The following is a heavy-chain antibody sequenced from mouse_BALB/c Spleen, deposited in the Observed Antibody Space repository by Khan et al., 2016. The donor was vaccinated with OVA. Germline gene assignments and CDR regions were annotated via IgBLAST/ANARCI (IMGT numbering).Heavy chain of an antibody. CDR1: GFTFSSYS. J-gene: IGHJ3*01. V-gene: IGHV5-6*01. CDR3: AVHLTGSFAD. Sequence: EVELVESGGDLVKPGGSLKLSCAASGFTFSSYSMSWVRQTPDKRLEWVASISSGGDYTYYPDSVKGRFTISRDNAKTTLYLQMSDLKSEDTAMYYCAVHLTGSFADWGQGTLVTVSA. CDR2: ISSGGDYT. D-gene: IGHD4-1*01.